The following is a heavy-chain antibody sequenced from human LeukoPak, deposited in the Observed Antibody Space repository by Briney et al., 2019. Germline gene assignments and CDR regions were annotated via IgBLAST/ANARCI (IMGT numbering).Heavy chain of an antibody. CDR1: GGSIRSGSYY. Sequence: PSETLSLTCTVSGGSIRSGSYYWGWIRQPPGKGLEWIGSISYSGYTYYNPSLKSRVTMSVGTSKNQFSLKLSSVTAADTAVYYCARSIAVAGTDFDYWGQGTLVTVSS. CDR2: ISYSGYT. CDR3: ARSIAVAGTDFDY. V-gene: IGHV4-39*01. D-gene: IGHD6-19*01. J-gene: IGHJ4*02.